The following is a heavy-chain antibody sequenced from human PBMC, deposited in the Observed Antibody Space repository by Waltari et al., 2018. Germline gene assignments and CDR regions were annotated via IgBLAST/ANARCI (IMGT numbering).Heavy chain of an antibody. CDR2: IGTDGDT. CDR3: ARGRILTGYDAFDI. CDR1: GFTFSSYD. J-gene: IGHJ3*02. V-gene: IGHV3-13*01. Sequence: EVQLVESGGGLVQPGGSLRLSCAASGFTFSSYDMHWVRQATGRGLECVSAIGTDGDTYYPGSVKGRFTISRENAKNSLYLQMNSLRAGDTAVYYCARGRILTGYDAFDIWGQGTMVTVSS. D-gene: IGHD3-9*01.